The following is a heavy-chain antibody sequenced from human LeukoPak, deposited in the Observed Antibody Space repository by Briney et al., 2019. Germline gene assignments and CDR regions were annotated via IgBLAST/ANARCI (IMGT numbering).Heavy chain of an antibody. V-gene: IGHV4-34*01. Sequence: SETLSLTCAVSGVSFSGYYWYWIRQPPGKGLEWIGEINHGGSTNYNPSLKSRATLSVDTSKNQFSLKLTSVTAAATAVYYCARGRTYYYDTSGYYPSIYCGMDVWGQGTTVIVSS. D-gene: IGHD3-22*01. CDR3: ARGRTYYYDTSGYYPSIYCGMDV. CDR2: INHGGST. J-gene: IGHJ6*02. CDR1: GVSFSGYY.